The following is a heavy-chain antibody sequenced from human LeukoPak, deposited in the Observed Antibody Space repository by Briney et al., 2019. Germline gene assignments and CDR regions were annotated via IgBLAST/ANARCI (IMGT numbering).Heavy chain of an antibody. Sequence: GGSLRLSCAASGFTFSSYGMHWVRQAPGKGLEWVAVISYDGSNKYYADSVKGRFTISRDNSKNTLYLQMNSLRAEDTAVYCCAREGWFDPWGQGTLVTVSS. CDR2: ISYDGSNK. V-gene: IGHV3-30*19. J-gene: IGHJ5*02. CDR1: GFTFSSYG. CDR3: AREGWFDP.